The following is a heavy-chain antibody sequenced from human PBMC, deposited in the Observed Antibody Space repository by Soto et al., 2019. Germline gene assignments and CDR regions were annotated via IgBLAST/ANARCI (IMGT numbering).Heavy chain of an antibody. Sequence: ASVKVSCKASEYTFTGYYMHWVRQAPGQGLEWMRWINPNSGGTNYAQKFQGWVTMTRDTSISTAYMELSRLRSDDTAVYYCARDRSPRRYCSSTSCDYYGMDVWGQGTTVTVSS. V-gene: IGHV1-2*04. CDR2: INPNSGGT. CDR1: EYTFTGYY. D-gene: IGHD2-2*01. J-gene: IGHJ6*02. CDR3: ARDRSPRRYCSSTSCDYYGMDV.